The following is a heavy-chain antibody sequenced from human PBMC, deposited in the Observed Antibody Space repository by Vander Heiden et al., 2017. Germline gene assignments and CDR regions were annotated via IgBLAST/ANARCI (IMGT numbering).Heavy chain of an antibody. CDR1: GYTLTPYY. CDR3: ARVQTYYYDSSGYGDAFDI. V-gene: IGHV1-46*01. CDR2: INPSGGST. J-gene: IGHJ3*02. Sequence: VQPVQSGAEVKKPGASVEIACKAGGYTLTPYYVHWVRQAPGQGLEWMGIINPSGGSTSYAQKFQSRVTMTRDTSTSTVYMELSSLRSEDTAVYYCARVQTYYYDSSGYGDAFDIWGQGTMVTVSS. D-gene: IGHD3-22*01.